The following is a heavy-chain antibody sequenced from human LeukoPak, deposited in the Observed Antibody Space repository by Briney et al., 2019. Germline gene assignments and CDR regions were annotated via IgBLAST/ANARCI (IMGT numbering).Heavy chain of an antibody. J-gene: IGHJ5*02. CDR3: ARRDVVVVAASYTRVSWFDP. D-gene: IGHD2-15*01. CDR1: GGSITNYY. Sequence: SETLSLTCTVSGGSITNYYWTWIRQPPGKGLEWIGYIYYTGNTNYNPSLKSRVTISVDTSKNQFSLKLSSVTAADTAVYYCARRDVVVVAASYTRVSWFDPWGQGTLVTVSS. V-gene: IGHV4-59*12. CDR2: IYYTGNT.